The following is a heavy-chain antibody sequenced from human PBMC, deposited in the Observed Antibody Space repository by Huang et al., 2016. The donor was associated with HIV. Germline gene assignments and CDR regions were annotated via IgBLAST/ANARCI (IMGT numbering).Heavy chain of an antibody. J-gene: IGHJ6*02. CDR2: ISPVDSYP. D-gene: IGHD3-10*01. V-gene: IGHV5-51*01. Sequence: EVQLVQSGAEVKKPGESLKISCKGSGYRFRSNWIGWVRQMPGKGLEWMVIISPVDSYPRYSPSFQGQVTISADKSSNTAYLQWSSLKASDTAMYYCARLIGSPSFYYGLDVWGQGTTVTVSS. CDR3: ARLIGSPSFYYGLDV. CDR1: GYRFRSNW.